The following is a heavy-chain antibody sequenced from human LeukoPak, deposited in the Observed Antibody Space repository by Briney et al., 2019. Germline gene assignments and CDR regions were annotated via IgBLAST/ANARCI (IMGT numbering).Heavy chain of an antibody. CDR1: GFTFSSYA. J-gene: IGHJ6*03. Sequence: GGSLRLSCAASGFTFSSYAMHWVRQAPGKGLEWVAVISYDGSNKYYADSVKGRFTISRDNAKNSLYLQMNSLRAEDTAVYYCARAPVNWNYPPYYYYYMDVWGKGTTVTVSS. CDR3: ARAPVNWNYPPYYYYYMDV. V-gene: IGHV3-30-3*01. CDR2: ISYDGSNK. D-gene: IGHD1-7*01.